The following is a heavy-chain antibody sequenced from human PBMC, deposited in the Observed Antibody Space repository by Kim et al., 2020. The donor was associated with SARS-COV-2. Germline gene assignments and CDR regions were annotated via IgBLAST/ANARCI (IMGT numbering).Heavy chain of an antibody. Sequence: GGSLRLSCAASGFTLSGYAMNWVRQAPGKGLEWVSAISGAGLTTYYADSVKGRFTISRDNSRSTVSIQMNSLRVEDTAVYYCARIPNYANYPNWFDPWGQGTLVTVSS. D-gene: IGHD1-7*01. CDR2: ISGAGLTT. CDR1: GFTLSGYA. V-gene: IGHV3-23*01. J-gene: IGHJ5*02. CDR3: ARIPNYANYPNWFDP.